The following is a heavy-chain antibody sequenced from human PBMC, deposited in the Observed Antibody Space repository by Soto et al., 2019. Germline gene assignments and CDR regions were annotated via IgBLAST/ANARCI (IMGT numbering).Heavy chain of an antibody. D-gene: IGHD6-6*01. CDR1: GFTFSSYA. V-gene: IGHV3-30-3*01. CDR3: ARDSLIAARPGARYFDY. Sequence: PGGSLRLSCAASGFTFSSYAMHWVRQAPGKGLERVAVISYDGSNKYYADSVKGRFTISRDNSKNTLYLQMNSLRAEDTAVYYCARDSLIAARPGARYFDYWGQGTLVTVSS. J-gene: IGHJ4*02. CDR2: ISYDGSNK.